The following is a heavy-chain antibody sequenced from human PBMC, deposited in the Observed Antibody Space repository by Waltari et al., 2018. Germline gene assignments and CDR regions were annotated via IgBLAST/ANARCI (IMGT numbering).Heavy chain of an antibody. CDR1: GGTFSSYA. D-gene: IGHD5-18*01. J-gene: IGHJ6*02. CDR3: ARRGYSYGLSFGMDV. Sequence: QVQLVQSGAEVKKPGSSVKVSCKASGGTFSSYAISWVRQAPGQGLEWMGGIIPIFGTANYEQKVQGRVTITADESTSTAYMELSSLRSEDTAVYYCARRGYSYGLSFGMDVWGQGTTVTVSS. CDR2: IIPIFGTA. V-gene: IGHV1-69*01.